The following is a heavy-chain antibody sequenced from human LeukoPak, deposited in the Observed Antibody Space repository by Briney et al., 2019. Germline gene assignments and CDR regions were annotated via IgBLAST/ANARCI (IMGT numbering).Heavy chain of an antibody. D-gene: IGHD2-15*01. CDR2: INGSGNRT. V-gene: IGHV3-23*01. CDR1: GFTFSRNA. CDR3: AKWGCSGGSCYPFDY. J-gene: IGHJ4*02. Sequence: GGSLRLSCAASGFTFSRNAMGWVRQAAGKGLEWVSAINGSGNRTYYADSVKGRFTISRDNSKNTLYLQMNSLRAEDTAIYYCAKWGCSGGSCYPFDYWGQGTLVTVSS.